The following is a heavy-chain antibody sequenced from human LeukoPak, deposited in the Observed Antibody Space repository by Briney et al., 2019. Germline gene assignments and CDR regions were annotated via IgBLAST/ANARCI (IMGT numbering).Heavy chain of an antibody. Sequence: SVKVSCKASVGTFSSYAISWVRPAPGQGLEWMGGIIPIFGTANYAQKFQGRVTNTADESTSTAYMELSSLRSEDTAVYYCARGQSRGYSYVPDYWGQGTLVTVSS. D-gene: IGHD5-18*01. CDR2: IIPIFGTA. J-gene: IGHJ4*02. CDR3: ARGQSRGYSYVPDY. CDR1: VGTFSSYA. V-gene: IGHV1-69*13.